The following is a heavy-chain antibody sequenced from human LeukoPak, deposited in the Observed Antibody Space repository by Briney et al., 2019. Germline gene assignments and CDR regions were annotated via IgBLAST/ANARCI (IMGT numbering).Heavy chain of an antibody. V-gene: IGHV3-21*01. CDR3: ARGPLAVAGAFDI. CDR2: ISSSSSYI. Sequence: GGSLRLSCAASGFTFSSYSMNWVRQAPEKGLELVSSISSSSSYIYYPDSVMSRFTISRDNAKNSLYLQMNSLRADDTAVYYCARGPLAVAGAFDIWGQGTMVTVSS. J-gene: IGHJ3*02. D-gene: IGHD6-19*01. CDR1: GFTFSSYS.